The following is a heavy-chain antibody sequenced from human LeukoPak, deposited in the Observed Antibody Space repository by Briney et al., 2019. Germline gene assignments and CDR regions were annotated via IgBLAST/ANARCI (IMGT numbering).Heavy chain of an antibody. CDR1: GFTFSSYG. CDR3: ARAHNWKYGSFDF. CDR2: ISSSSSYI. Sequence: GGSLRLSCAASGFTFSSYGMHWVRQAPGKGLEWVSCISSSSSYIYYADSVEGRFTISRDNAKISLYLQMNSLRAEDTAVYYCARAHNWKYGSFDFWGQGTLVTVSS. D-gene: IGHD1-7*01. V-gene: IGHV3-21*01. J-gene: IGHJ4*02.